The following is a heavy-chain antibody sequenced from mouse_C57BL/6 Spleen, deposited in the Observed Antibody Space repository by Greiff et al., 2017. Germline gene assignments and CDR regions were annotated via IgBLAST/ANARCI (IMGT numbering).Heavy chain of an antibody. CDR1: GYTFTSYG. CDR3: ARSTTVVATSYYYAKDY. CDR2: IYPRSGNT. V-gene: IGHV1-81*01. D-gene: IGHD1-1*01. J-gene: IGHJ4*01. Sequence: QVQLQQSGAELARPGASVKLSCKASGYTFTSYGISWVKQRTGQGLEWIGEIYPRSGNTYYNEKFKGKATLTADKSSSTAYMELRSLTSEDSAVDFCARSTTVVATSYYYAKDYWGQGTSVTVSS.